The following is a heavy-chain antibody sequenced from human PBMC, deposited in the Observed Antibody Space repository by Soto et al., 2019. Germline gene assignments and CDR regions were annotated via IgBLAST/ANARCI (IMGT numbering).Heavy chain of an antibody. Sequence: GESLKISCKGSGYSFTSYWIGWVRQMPGKGLEWMGIIYPGDSDTRYSPSFQGQVTISADKSISTAYLQWSSLKASDTAMYYCARIAGTTDGTNWFDPWGQGTLVTVSS. CDR3: ARIAGTTDGTNWFDP. V-gene: IGHV5-51*01. CDR2: IYPGDSDT. CDR1: GYSFTSYW. J-gene: IGHJ5*02. D-gene: IGHD1-1*01.